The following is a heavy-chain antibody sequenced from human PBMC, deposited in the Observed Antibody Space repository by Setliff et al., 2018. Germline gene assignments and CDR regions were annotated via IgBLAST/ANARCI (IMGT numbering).Heavy chain of an antibody. CDR2: IFYNGMA. CDR3: ARASVVHAIAVGY. J-gene: IGHJ4*02. Sequence: SCTVSGDSINSRTNYWSWIRQSPGTGLEWIGSIFYNGMAYYNPSLKSRVTMSVDTSKNQFSLNLTSVTAADTAVYYCARASVVHAIAVGYWGQGTLVTVSS. CDR1: GDSINSRTNY. V-gene: IGHV4-39*01. D-gene: IGHD2-15*01.